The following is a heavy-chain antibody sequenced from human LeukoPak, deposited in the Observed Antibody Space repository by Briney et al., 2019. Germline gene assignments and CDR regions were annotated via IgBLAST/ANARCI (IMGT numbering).Heavy chain of an antibody. V-gene: IGHV1-69*05. D-gene: IGHD2-15*01. CDR3: ARGGDCSGGTCSFDV. J-gene: IGHJ6*04. CDR2: IVPVFRSA. CDR1: GGTFRNYL. Sequence: ASVKVSCKASGGTFRNYLITWVRQAPGQGLEWMGGIVPVFRSANHAQKFQDRVSITTDESTNTVYMEVSSLRSEDTAVYYCARGGDCSGGTCSFDVWGKGTTVTVSS.